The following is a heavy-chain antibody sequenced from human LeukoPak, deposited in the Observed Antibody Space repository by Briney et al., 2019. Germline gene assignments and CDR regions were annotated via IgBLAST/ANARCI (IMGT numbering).Heavy chain of an antibody. CDR2: IYNSWTT. J-gene: IGHJ6*02. V-gene: IGHV4-61*02. CDR3: ARDGSGSYPMDV. CDR1: GDSVSSGSNY. D-gene: IGHD3-10*01. Sequence: SHTLSLTCTVSGDSVSSGSNYWSWLRQPAGKGLEWIGRIYNSWTTNYNPSLKSRVTISVDTSKNQFSLKLSSVTAADTAVYYCARDGSGSYPMDVWGQGTTVTVSS.